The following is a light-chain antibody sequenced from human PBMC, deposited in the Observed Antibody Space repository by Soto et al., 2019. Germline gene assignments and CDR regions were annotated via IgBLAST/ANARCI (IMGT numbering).Light chain of an antibody. V-gene: IGKV1-6*01. CDR1: QGIRNE. CDR3: LQDFDYPRT. Sequence: ATQMTQSPSSLSASVGDTVTITCRASQGIRNELAWYQQAPGKAPKLLIYAASSVPSGVPSRFSGSGSDTDFTLTSSSLQPEDFASYDCLQDFDYPRTFGQGTKVEI. CDR2: AAS. J-gene: IGKJ1*01.